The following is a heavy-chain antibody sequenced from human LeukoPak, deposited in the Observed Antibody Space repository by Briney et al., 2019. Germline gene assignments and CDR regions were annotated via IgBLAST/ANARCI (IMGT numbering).Heavy chain of an antibody. D-gene: IGHD3-22*01. CDR2: IRYDGSNK. Sequence: PGGSLRLSCAASGFTFSSYGMHWVRQAPGKGLEWVAFIRYDGSNKYYADSVKGRFTISRDNSKKTLYLQTNSLRAEDTAVYYCAGYYDTSGYYGAGGFGAFDIWGQGTMVTVSS. J-gene: IGHJ3*02. V-gene: IGHV3-30*02. CDR3: AGYYDTSGYYGAGGFGAFDI. CDR1: GFTFSSYG.